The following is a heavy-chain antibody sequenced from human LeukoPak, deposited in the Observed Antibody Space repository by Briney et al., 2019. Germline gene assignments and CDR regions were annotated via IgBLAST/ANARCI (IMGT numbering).Heavy chain of an antibody. CDR3: ARSRHYYGSGIMAFFDY. Sequence: SETLSLTCTVSGGSISSGDYYWSWIRQPPGKGLEWIGYIYYSGSTYYNPSLKSRVTISVDTSKNQFSLKLSSVTAADTAVYYCARSRHYYGSGIMAFFDYWGQGTLDTVSS. J-gene: IGHJ4*02. CDR2: IYYSGST. D-gene: IGHD3-10*01. V-gene: IGHV4-30-4*02. CDR1: GGSISSGDYY.